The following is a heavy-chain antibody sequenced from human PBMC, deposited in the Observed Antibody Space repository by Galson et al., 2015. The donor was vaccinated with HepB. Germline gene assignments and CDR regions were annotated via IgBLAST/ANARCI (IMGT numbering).Heavy chain of an antibody. CDR2: IGPTGSDT. CDR1: GFNFDSYG. CDR3: APGVNWRFDY. D-gene: IGHD1-1*01. V-gene: IGHV3-23*01. J-gene: IGHJ4*02. Sequence: SLRLSCAASGFNFDSYGMIWVRQAPGKGLEYVAAIGPTGSDTFYADSVRGRFTISRDNSKNTLYLQMITLRVEDMAVYYCAPGVNWRFDYWGQGTLVTVSS.